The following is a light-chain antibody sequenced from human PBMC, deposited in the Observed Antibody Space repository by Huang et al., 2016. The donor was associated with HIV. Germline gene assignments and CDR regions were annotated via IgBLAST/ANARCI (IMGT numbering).Light chain of an antibody. CDR1: QSVGTN. Sequence: EMVMTQSPATLSVSPGERATLSCRASQSVGTNVAWYQQKPGQAPRLLIYGASTRATGIPVRFSGSGSGTECTLTISSLQSEDFAVYYCQQYNNWRTFGPGTKVDIK. J-gene: IGKJ3*01. V-gene: IGKV3-15*01. CDR3: QQYNNWRT. CDR2: GAS.